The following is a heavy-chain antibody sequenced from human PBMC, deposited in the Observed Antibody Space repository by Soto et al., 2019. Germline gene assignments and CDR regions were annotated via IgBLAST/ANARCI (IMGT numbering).Heavy chain of an antibody. V-gene: IGHV4-30-2*01. CDR1: GGSISSGGYS. CDR2: IYHSGST. Sequence: SETLSLTCAVSGGSISSGGYSWSWIRQPPGKGLEWIGYIYHSGSTYYNPSLKSRVTISVDRSKNQFSLKLSSVTAADTAVYYCARHNYDSSGTAVEVWGQGTTVTVSS. D-gene: IGHD3-22*01. J-gene: IGHJ6*02. CDR3: ARHNYDSSGTAVEV.